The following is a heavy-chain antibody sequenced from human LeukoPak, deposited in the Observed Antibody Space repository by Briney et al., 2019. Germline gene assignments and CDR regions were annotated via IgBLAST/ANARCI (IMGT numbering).Heavy chain of an antibody. D-gene: IGHD3-9*01. J-gene: IGHJ4*02. V-gene: IGHV3-23*01. CDR3: AKRGVVIRVILIGFHKEAYYFDS. CDR1: GITLSNYA. Sequence: PGGSLRLSCAVSGITLSNYAMSWVRQAPGKGLEWVAGISGSGGWTNYADSVKGRFTISRDNAKNTLYLQLNSLIAEDTAVYFCAKRGVVIRVILIGFHKEAYYFDSWGQGALVTVSS. CDR2: ISGSGGWT.